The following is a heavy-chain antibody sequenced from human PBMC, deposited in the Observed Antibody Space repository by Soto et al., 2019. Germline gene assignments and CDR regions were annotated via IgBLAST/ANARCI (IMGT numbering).Heavy chain of an antibody. V-gene: IGHV4-30-2*01. CDR2: IYHSGST. D-gene: IGHD3-16*01. CDR3: ASWGRDGYKY. J-gene: IGHJ4*02. CDR1: GGSISSGGYS. Sequence: SETLSLTCAVSGGSISSGGYSWSWIRQPPGKGLEWIGYIYHSGSTYYNPSLKSRVTISVDRSKNQFSLKLSSVTAAATSVYYCASWGRDGYKYCGQGTLVTVSS.